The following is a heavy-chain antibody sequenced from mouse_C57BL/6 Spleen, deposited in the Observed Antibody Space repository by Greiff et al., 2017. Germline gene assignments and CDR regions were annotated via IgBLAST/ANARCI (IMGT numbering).Heavy chain of an antibody. J-gene: IGHJ3*01. D-gene: IGHD2-2*01. CDR3: ARSKGNYYGYDY. CDR1: GYTFTSYW. CDR2: IYPGSGST. Sequence: QVQLQQPGAELVKPGASVKMSCKASGYTFTSYWITWVKQRPGQGLEWIGDIYPGSGSTNYNEKFKSKATLTVDTSSSTAYMQLSSLTSEYSAVYYCARSKGNYYGYDYWGQGTLVTVSA. V-gene: IGHV1-55*01.